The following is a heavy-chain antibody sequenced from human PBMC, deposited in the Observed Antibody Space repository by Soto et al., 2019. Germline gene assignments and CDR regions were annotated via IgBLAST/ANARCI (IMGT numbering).Heavy chain of an antibody. CDR2: IHYSGST. Sequence: QLQLQASGPGLVKPSETLSLTCSVSGDSISISSYYWGWVSQPPGKGLEWIGSIHYSGSTHYNPSPQSRVTISGDASKKQFSLKLGSLTAADTAMYYCASTKDETLYFDYLGQGNLVTVSS. J-gene: IGHJ4*02. D-gene: IGHD2-15*01. V-gene: IGHV4-39*01. CDR1: GDSISISSYY. CDR3: ASTKDETLYFDY.